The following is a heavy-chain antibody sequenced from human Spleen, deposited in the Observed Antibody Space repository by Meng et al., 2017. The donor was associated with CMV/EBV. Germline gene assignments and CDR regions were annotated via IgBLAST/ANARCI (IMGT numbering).Heavy chain of an antibody. CDR3: AKAFSASWYREYYDG. CDR1: GFTFSRYA. Sequence: GESLKISCAASGFTFSRYAMTWVRQAPGRGLAWVSAITASGGSTFYADSVKGRFTVSRDNSKNTLYLQMNSLRDEDTAMYYCAKAFSASWYREYYDGWGQGTLVTVSS. CDR2: ITASGGST. V-gene: IGHV3-23*01. J-gene: IGHJ4*02. D-gene: IGHD6-13*01.